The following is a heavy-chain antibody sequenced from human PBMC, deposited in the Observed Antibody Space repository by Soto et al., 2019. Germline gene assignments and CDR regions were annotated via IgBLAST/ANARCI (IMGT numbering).Heavy chain of an antibody. J-gene: IGHJ5*02. V-gene: IGHV1-8*01. Sequence: ASVKVSCKASGYTFTRYDINWVRQATGQGLEWMGWMNPNSGNTGYAQKFQGRVTMTRNTSISTAYMELSSLRSEDTAVYYCASSPPEGRWFDPWGQGTLVTVSS. CDR3: ASSPPEGRWFDP. CDR1: GYTFTRYD. D-gene: IGHD3-10*01. CDR2: MNPNSGNT.